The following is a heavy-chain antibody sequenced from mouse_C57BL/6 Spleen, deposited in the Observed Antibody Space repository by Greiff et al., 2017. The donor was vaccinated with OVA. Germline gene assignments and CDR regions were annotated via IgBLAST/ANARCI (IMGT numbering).Heavy chain of an antibody. CDR2: IYPGDGDT. V-gene: IGHV1-80*01. D-gene: IGHD1-1*01. CDR1: GYAFSSYW. J-gene: IGHJ2*01. Sequence: QVQLQQSGAELVKPGASVKISCKASGYAFSSYWMNWVKQRPGKGLEWIGQIYPGDGDTNYNGKFKGKATLTADKSSSTAYMQLSSLTSEDSAVYVCARKITTVEYYFDYWGQGTTLTVSS. CDR3: ARKITTVEYYFDY.